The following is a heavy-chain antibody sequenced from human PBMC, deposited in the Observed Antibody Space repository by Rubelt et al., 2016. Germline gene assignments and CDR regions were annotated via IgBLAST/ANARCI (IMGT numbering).Heavy chain of an antibody. CDR2: IIPIFGTA. J-gene: IGHJ4*02. D-gene: IGHD6-13*01. V-gene: IGHV1-69*01. CDR3: ARRQQLGPFDY. Sequence: QVQLVQSGAAVKKPESSVKVSCTASGGTFSSYAISWVRHAPGQGLEWMGGIIPIFGTATYAQKFQGRVTIIADESTSTSHMELSSLRCEDTAVYYWARRQQLGPFDYWGQGTLVTVSS. CDR1: GGTFSSYA.